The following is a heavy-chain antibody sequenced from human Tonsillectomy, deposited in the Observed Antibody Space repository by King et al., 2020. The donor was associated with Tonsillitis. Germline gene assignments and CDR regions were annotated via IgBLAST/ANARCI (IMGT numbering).Heavy chain of an antibody. V-gene: IGHV3-30*04. CDR1: GFTFSEHS. CDR2: KSHDGNEE. J-gene: IGHJ4*03. Sequence: VQLVESGGGVVQPGKSLRLSCVASGFTFSEHSMHWVRQAPGKGLEWVAVKSHDGNEEHYADAVKGRFTISRDNVKNILYLQKNNLRADDSAVYYCASLATGY. CDR3: ASLATGY.